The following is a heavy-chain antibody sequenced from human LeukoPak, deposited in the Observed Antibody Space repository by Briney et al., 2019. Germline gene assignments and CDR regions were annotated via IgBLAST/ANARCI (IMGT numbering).Heavy chain of an antibody. CDR1: GDSISSSSSY. V-gene: IGHV4-39*07. CDR2: IYYSGST. Sequence: SETLSLTCTVSGDSISSSSSYWGWIRQPPGEGLEWIGSIYYSGSTYYNTSLKSRVTISVDTSKNQFSLRLNSVTAADTAVYYCVRGEWELRDYYYMDVWGKGTTVTVSS. J-gene: IGHJ6*03. D-gene: IGHD3-16*01. CDR3: VRGEWELRDYYYMDV.